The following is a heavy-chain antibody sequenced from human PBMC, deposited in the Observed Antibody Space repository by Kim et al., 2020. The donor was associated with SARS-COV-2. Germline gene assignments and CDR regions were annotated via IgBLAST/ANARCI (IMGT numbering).Heavy chain of an antibody. J-gene: IGHJ4*02. D-gene: IGHD2-21*02. Sequence: YADSVKGRFTISRDNANNAVYLQMNSLRADDTATYFCARQGCGGDCYWIDDWGQGTQVTVSS. CDR3: ARQGCGGDCYWIDD. V-gene: IGHV3-11*03.